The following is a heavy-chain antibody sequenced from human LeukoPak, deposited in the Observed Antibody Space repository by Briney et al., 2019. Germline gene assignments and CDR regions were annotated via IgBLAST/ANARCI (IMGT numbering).Heavy chain of an antibody. CDR1: GGSISSSNW. J-gene: IGHJ3*02. CDR2: IYHGGGA. V-gene: IGHV4/OR15-8*01. Sequence: PSETLSLTCVVSGGSISSSNWWSWVRQPPGKGLEWIGQIYHGGGANYSPSLKSRITISIDKSNNQFSLNLNSVTAADKALYYCARHWGFAFDIWGQGTMVTVSS. CDR3: ARHWGFAFDI. D-gene: IGHD7-27*01.